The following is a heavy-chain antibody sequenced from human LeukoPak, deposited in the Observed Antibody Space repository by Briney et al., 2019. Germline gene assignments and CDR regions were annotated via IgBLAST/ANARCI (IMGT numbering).Heavy chain of an antibody. Sequence: GGSLRLSCAASGFTFSTYAMSWVRQAPGKGLKWVSGLSGSGSSAYYADSVKGRFTISRDNSKNTLYLQMNSLRPEDTAVYYCAKGLTNLGDDWGQGTLVTVSS. J-gene: IGHJ4*02. V-gene: IGHV3-23*01. D-gene: IGHD3-9*01. CDR1: GFTFSTYA. CDR3: AKGLTNLGDD. CDR2: LSGSGSSA.